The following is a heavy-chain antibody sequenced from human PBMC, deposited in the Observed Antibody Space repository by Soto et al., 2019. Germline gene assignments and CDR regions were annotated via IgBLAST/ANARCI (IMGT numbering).Heavy chain of an antibody. Sequence: EVQLVETGEGLIQPGGSLRLSCAASGFTVSSNYMSWVRQAPGKGLEWVSVIYSGGSTYYADSVKGRFTIPRDNSKNTLYLQMNSLRAEDTAVYYCARARWGDDWYFDLWGRGTLVTVSS. CDR2: IYSGGST. V-gene: IGHV3-53*02. D-gene: IGHD2-21*01. J-gene: IGHJ2*01. CDR3: ARARWGDDWYFDL. CDR1: GFTVSSNY.